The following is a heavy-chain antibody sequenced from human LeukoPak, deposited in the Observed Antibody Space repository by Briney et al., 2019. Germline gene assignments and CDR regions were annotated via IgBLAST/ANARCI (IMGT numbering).Heavy chain of an antibody. J-gene: IGHJ4*02. V-gene: IGHV5-51*01. D-gene: IGHD6-19*01. CDR1: GYNFNNHW. CDR3: VRQVSSYSSGYD. CDR2: IYPGDSDT. Sequence: GESLKISCKGSGYNFNNHWIGWVRQMPGKGLEWMGLIYPGDSDTKYSPSFQGQVTISADKSISSAYLQWSSLKASDTAMYYCVRQVSSYSSGYDWGQGTLVTVSS.